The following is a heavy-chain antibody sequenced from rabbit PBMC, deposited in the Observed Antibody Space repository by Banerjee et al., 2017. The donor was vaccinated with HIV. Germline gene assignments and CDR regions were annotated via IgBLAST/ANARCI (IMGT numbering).Heavy chain of an antibody. V-gene: IGHV1S7*01. CDR2: IYAGKGSS. D-gene: IGHD4-2*01. Sequence: QLKETGGGLVQPGGSLTLSCKASGFDFSSYYMNWVRQAPGKGLEWIGRIYAGKGSSDYANWVNGRFTISSDSAQNTVDLQMNSLTAADTATYFCARDAYAGDGDLFFDLWGQGTLVTVS. CDR3: ARDAYAGDGDLFFDL. J-gene: IGHJ4*01. CDR1: GFDFSSYY.